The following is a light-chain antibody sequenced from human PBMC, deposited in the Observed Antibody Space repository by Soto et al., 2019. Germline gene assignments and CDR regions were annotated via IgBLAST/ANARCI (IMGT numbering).Light chain of an antibody. CDR3: QQYNSYWT. V-gene: IGKV1-5*01. Sequence: DIQMTQSPSTLSASVGARVTITCRASQSISSWLAWYQQKPGKAPKLLIYDASSLESGGPSRFSRSGSGTEFTLTISSLQPDDFATYYCQQYNSYWTFGQGTKVDIK. J-gene: IGKJ1*01. CDR1: QSISSW. CDR2: DAS.